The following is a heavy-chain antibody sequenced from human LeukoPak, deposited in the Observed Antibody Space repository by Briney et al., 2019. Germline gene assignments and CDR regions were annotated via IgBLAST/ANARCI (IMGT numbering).Heavy chain of an antibody. CDR2: INHSGST. CDR3: ARGGGIVPAARLDY. CDR1: CGSFRGYY. D-gene: IGHD2-2*01. Sequence: PSETLSPTCALYCGSFRGYYWSWIRQPPGKGLEWIGEINHSGSTNYNPSLKSRVTISVDTSKNQFSLKLSSVTAADTAVYYCARGGGIVPAARLDYWGQGTLVTVSS. J-gene: IGHJ4*02. V-gene: IGHV4-34*01.